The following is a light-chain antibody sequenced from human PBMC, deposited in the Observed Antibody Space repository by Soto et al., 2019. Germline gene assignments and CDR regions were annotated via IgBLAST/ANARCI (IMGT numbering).Light chain of an antibody. CDR3: NSYAGSNIV. V-gene: IGLV2-8*01. J-gene: IGLJ1*01. Sequence: ALTQPPSASGSPGQSVTISCTGTSSDVGGYNYVSWYQQHPGQAPKLMIYEVYKRPSGVPDRFSGSKSGNTASLTVSGLQAEDEADYYCNSYAGSNIVFGTGTKLTVL. CDR1: SSDVGGYNY. CDR2: EVY.